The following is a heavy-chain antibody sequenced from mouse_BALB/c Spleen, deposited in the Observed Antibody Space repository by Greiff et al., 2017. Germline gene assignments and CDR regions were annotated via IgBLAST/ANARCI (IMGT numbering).Heavy chain of an antibody. J-gene: IGHJ3*01. Sequence: EVMLVESGGGLVQPGGSLKLSCAASGFTFSSYTMSWVRQTPEKRLEWVAYISNGGGSTYYPDTVKGRFTISRDNAKNTLYLQMSSLKSEDTAMYYCAREGGLRRKFAYWGQGTLGTVSA. V-gene: IGHV5-12-2*01. CDR1: GFTFSSYT. CDR2: ISNGGGST. D-gene: IGHD2-4*01. CDR3: AREGGLRRKFAY.